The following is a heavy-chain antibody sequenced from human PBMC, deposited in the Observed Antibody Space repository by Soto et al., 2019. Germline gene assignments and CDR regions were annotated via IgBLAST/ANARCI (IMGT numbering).Heavy chain of an antibody. CDR3: ARFGVEYYFDY. J-gene: IGHJ4*02. CDR1: GGSFSGYY. V-gene: IGHV4-34*01. D-gene: IGHD3-3*01. CDR2: INHSGST. Sequence: LSLTCAVYGGSFSGYYWSWIRQPPGKGLEWIGEINHSGSTNYNPSLKSRVTISVDTSKNQFSLKLSSVTAADTAVYYCARFGVEYYFDYWGQGTLVTVSS.